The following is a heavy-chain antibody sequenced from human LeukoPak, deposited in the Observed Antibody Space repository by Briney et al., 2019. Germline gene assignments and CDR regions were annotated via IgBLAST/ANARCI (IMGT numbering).Heavy chain of an antibody. CDR2: ISWDGGST. CDR1: GFTFDDYT. Sequence: PGGSLRLSCAASGFTFDDYTMHWVRQAPGKGLEWVSLISWDGGSTYYAYSVKGRFTISRDNSKNSLYLQMNSLRTEDTALYYCARLAGYYGSGLRAFDIWGQGTMVTVSS. CDR3: ARLAGYYGSGLRAFDI. D-gene: IGHD3-10*01. J-gene: IGHJ3*02. V-gene: IGHV3-43*01.